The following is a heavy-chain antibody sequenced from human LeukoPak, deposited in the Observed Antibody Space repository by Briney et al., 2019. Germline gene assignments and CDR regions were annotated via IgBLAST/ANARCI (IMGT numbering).Heavy chain of an antibody. D-gene: IGHD6-13*01. J-gene: IGHJ5*02. V-gene: IGHV1-46*01. Sequence: ASVTVSCKASGYTFTSYYMHWVRQAPGQGPEWMGIINPGGGRTAYAQKLQGRVTVTRDTSTRTVYMELSSLRSDDTAVYYCARGLGTTSSWFPNWFDPWGQGTLVTVSS. CDR1: GYTFTSYY. CDR2: INPGGGRT. CDR3: ARGLGTTSSWFPNWFDP.